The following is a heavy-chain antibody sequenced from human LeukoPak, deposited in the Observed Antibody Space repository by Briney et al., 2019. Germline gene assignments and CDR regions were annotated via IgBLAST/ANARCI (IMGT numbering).Heavy chain of an antibody. CDR2: MNPNSGNT. D-gene: IGHD2-8*01. J-gene: IGHJ3*02. CDR3: AKDLGVCYKCDRDDAFDI. V-gene: IGHV1-8*01. CDR1: GYTFTSYD. Sequence: ASVKVSCKASGYTFTSYDINWVRQATGQGLEWMGWMNPNSGNTGYAQKFQGRVTMTRNTSISTAYMELSSLRAEDTAVYYCAKDLGVCYKCDRDDAFDIWGQGTMVTVSS.